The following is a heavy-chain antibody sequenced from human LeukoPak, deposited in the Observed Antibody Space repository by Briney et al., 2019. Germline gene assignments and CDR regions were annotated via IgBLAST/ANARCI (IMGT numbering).Heavy chain of an antibody. D-gene: IGHD4-17*01. CDR3: ARISPDYGDYARPFDY. V-gene: IGHV1-69*05. Sequence: EASVTVSYKASGGTFSSYAISWVRQAPGQGLEWMGGIIPIFGTANHAQKFQGRVTITTDESTSTAYMELSSLRSEDTAVYYCARISPDYGDYARPFDYWGQGTLVTVSS. CDR1: GGTFSSYA. J-gene: IGHJ4*02. CDR2: IIPIFGTA.